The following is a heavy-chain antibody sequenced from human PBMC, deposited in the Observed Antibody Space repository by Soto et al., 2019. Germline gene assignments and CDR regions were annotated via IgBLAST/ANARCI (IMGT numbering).Heavy chain of an antibody. D-gene: IGHD3-3*01. V-gene: IGHV3-73*01. CDR1: GFTFSGSA. J-gene: IGHJ6*02. CDR2: IRSKANSYAT. CDR3: TRPKYYAFWSGHGTYGMDV. Sequence: GGSLRLSCAASGFTFSGSAMHWVRQASGKGLEWVGRIRSKANSYATAYAASVKGRFTISRDDSKNTAYLQMNSLKTEDTAVYYCTRPKYYAFWSGHGTYGMDVWGQGTTVTVSS.